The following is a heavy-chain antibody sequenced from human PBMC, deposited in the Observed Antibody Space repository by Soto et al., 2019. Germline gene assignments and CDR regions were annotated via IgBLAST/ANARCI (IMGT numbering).Heavy chain of an antibody. D-gene: IGHD6-13*01. Sequence: GGSLRLSCAASGFTFRSFTMNWVRQAPGKGLEWVSTISSNSAYIYYTDALRGRFTISRDNAKNSLHLQMNSLRAEDTAVYYCTRDASRDSSARGWFDPWGPGTLLTVSS. CDR2: ISSNSAYI. CDR1: GFTFRSFT. CDR3: TRDASRDSSARGWFDP. J-gene: IGHJ5*02. V-gene: IGHV3-21*01.